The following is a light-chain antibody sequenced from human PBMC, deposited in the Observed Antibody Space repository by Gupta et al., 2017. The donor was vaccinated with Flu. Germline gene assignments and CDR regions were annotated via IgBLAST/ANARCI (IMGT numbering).Light chain of an antibody. V-gene: IGKV1-33*01. Sequence: IPISTSPSSLSASVGDRVTITCQASQGISNLLNWFQQKPGKAPKLLIYEASNLERGVPSRFSGSGSGTEFTLTINSLQPDDFATYYCQQHDNFPWTFGQGTKVEI. CDR1: QGISNL. J-gene: IGKJ1*01. CDR2: EAS. CDR3: QQHDNFPWT.